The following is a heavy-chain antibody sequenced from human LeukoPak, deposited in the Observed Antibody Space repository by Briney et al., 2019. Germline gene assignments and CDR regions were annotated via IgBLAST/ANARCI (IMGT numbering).Heavy chain of an antibody. V-gene: IGHV4-4*02. J-gene: IGHJ5*02. CDR3: ARTPYSGSYLLLA. CDR2: IYHSGST. CDR1: GGSISSSNW. D-gene: IGHD1-26*01. Sequence: SETLSLTCAVSGGSISSSNWWSRVRQPPGKGLEWIGEIYHSGSTNYNPSLKSRVTISVDKSKNQFSLKLSSVTAADTAVYYCARTPYSGSYLLLAWGQGTLVTVSS.